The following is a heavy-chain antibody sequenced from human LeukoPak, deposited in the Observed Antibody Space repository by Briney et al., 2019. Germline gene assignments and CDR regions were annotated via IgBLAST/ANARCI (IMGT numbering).Heavy chain of an antibody. Sequence: ASVKVSCKASGGTFSSYAISWVRQAPVQGLEWMGGIIPIFGTANYAQKFQGRVTITTDESTSTAYMELSSLRSEDTAVYYCASSYGSGSGYYYYYYMDVWGKGTTVTVSS. CDR2: IIPIFGTA. CDR3: ASSYGSGSGYYYYYYMDV. D-gene: IGHD3-10*01. V-gene: IGHV1-69*05. CDR1: GGTFSSYA. J-gene: IGHJ6*03.